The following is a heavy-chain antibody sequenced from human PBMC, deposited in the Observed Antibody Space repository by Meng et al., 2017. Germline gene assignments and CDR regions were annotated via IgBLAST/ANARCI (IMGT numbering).Heavy chain of an antibody. CDR3: ARTGATRFRGPFDY. CDR2: MNPNSGNT. Sequence: ASVKVSCKASGGTFTSYDINWVRQATGQGLEWMGWMNPNSGNTGYAQKFQGRVTMTRNTSISTAYMELSSLRSEDTAVYYCARTGATRFRGPFDYWGQGTLVTVSS. CDR1: GGTFTSYD. J-gene: IGHJ4*02. V-gene: IGHV1-8*01. D-gene: IGHD1-26*01.